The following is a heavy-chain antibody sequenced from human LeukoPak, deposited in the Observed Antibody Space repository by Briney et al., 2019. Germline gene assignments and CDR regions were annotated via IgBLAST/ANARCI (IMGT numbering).Heavy chain of an antibody. CDR3: AKDYTPYQLPWGELDY. CDR1: GFTFSSYG. Sequence: GGSLRLSCAASGFTFSSYGMHWVRQAPGKGLEWVAVISYDGSNKYYADSVKGRFTISRDNSKNTLYLQMNSLRAEDTAVYYCAKDYTPYQLPWGELDYWGQGTLVTVSS. CDR2: ISYDGSNK. D-gene: IGHD2-2*01. J-gene: IGHJ4*02. V-gene: IGHV3-30*18.